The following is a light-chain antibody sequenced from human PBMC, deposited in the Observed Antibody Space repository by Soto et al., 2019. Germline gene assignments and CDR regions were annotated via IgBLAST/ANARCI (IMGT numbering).Light chain of an antibody. CDR3: QQSYNGPFT. Sequence: DIQMTQSPSSLSASVGDRVTVTCRVGQSISRYLNWYQQRPGKTPNLLIYSASSLQTGVPSRFSGSGSGTDFTLTITNLQPEDFATYYCQQSYNGPFTFGPGTKVDL. CDR2: SAS. CDR1: QSISRY. J-gene: IGKJ3*01. V-gene: IGKV1-39*01.